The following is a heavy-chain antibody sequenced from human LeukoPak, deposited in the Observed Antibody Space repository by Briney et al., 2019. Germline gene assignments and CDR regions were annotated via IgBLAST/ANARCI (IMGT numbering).Heavy chain of an antibody. D-gene: IGHD3-10*01. CDR3: ARDRPLDADDYYGFYYFDY. CDR2: INPNSGGT. J-gene: IGHJ4*02. Sequence: ASVKVSCKASGYTFTGSYMHWVRQAPGQGLEWMGWINPNSGGTNHAQKFQGRVTMTRDTSISTAYMELSRLRSDDTAVYYCARDRPLDADDYYGFYYFDYWGQGTLVTVSS. V-gene: IGHV1-2*02. CDR1: GYTFTGSY.